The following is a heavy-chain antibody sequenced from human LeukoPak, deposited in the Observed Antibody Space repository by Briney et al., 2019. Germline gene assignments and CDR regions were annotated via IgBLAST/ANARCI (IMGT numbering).Heavy chain of an antibody. J-gene: IGHJ4*02. Sequence: PSQTLSLTCTVSGGSISSGGYYWSWIRQPPGKGLEWIGYIYHSGSTYYNPSLKSRVTISVDRSKNQFSLKLSSVTAADTAVYYCARGVVPAAQFDYWGQGTLVTVSS. D-gene: IGHD2-2*01. CDR2: IYHSGST. V-gene: IGHV4-30-2*01. CDR3: ARGVVPAAQFDY. CDR1: GGSISSGGYY.